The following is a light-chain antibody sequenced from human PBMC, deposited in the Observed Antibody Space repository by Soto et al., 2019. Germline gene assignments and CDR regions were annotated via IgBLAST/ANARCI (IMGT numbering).Light chain of an antibody. V-gene: IGLV2-14*02. CDR2: DVS. CDR1: SSDVEAYNL. J-gene: IGLJ3*02. Sequence: QSVLTQPASVSGSPGQSITISCTGTSSDVEAYNLVSWYQQHPGRAPKLFIFDVSDRPSGVSDRFSGSKSGNTASLTISGLQAEDEASYYCSSYTNTSTLVFGGGTKVTVL. CDR3: SSYTNTSTLV.